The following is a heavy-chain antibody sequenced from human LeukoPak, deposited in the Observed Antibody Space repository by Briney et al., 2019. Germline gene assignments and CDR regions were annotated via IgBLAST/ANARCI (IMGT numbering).Heavy chain of an antibody. CDR1: GFNFDDCA. CDR3: AKDSLPGGLAVAGSDDGLDV. D-gene: IGHD6-19*01. V-gene: IGHV3-43*02. Sequence: GGSLRLSCAASGFNFDDCAMHWVRQAPGNGLEWVSLIGGDGADTYYVDSVKGRFTISRDNSKNSLHLQMNSLRTEDSALYYCAKDSLPGGLAVAGSDDGLDVWGQGTTVTVSS. CDR2: IGGDGADT. J-gene: IGHJ6*02.